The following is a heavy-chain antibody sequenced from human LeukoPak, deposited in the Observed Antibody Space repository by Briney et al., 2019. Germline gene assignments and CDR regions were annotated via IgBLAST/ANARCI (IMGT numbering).Heavy chain of an antibody. CDR2: ISSSSIYI. V-gene: IGHV3-21*01. CDR1: GFTFSSYS. Sequence: GGSLRLSCAGSGFTFSSYSMHWVRQAPGKGLEWVSSISSSSIYIYYADSLKGRFTISRDNAKNSLSLQMNSLRAEDTAVYYCARGRQNSGSYSVAFDIWGQGTVVTVSS. J-gene: IGHJ3*02. D-gene: IGHD1-26*01. CDR3: ARGRQNSGSYSVAFDI.